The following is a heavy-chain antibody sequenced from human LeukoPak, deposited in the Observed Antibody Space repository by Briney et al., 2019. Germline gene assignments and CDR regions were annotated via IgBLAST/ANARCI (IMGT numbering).Heavy chain of an antibody. CDR3: ARVVGEVGLDY. Sequence: SETLSLTCTVSGGSISGYDWTWIRQPPGEALEYIGCIYNTGSTNYNPSLNSRVTISVDRSKNQFALKLSSVTAADTAVYYCARVVGEVGLDYWGRGTLVTVSS. J-gene: IGHJ4*02. D-gene: IGHD3-16*01. CDR2: IYNTGST. CDR1: GGSISGYD. V-gene: IGHV4-59*01.